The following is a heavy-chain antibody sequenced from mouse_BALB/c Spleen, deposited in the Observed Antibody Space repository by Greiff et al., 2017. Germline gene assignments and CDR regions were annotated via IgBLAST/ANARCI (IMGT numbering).Heavy chain of an antibody. CDR2: IDPSDSET. CDR3: ARGAYYGNYDYAMDY. Sequence: QVQLKQPGAELVKPGAPVKLSCKASGYTFTSYWMNWVKQRPGRGLEWIGRIDPSDSETHYNQKFKDKATLTVDKSSSTAYIQLSSLTSEDSAVYYCARGAYYGNYDYAMDYWGQGTSVTVSS. V-gene: IGHV1-69*02. J-gene: IGHJ4*01. D-gene: IGHD2-10*01. CDR1: GYTFTSYW.